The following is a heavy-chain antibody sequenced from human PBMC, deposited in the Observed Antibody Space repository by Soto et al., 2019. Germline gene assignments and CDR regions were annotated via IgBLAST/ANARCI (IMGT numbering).Heavy chain of an antibody. Sequence: EVQLLESGGGLVQPGGSLRLSCAASGFTFSTYAMSWVRQAPGRGLEWVSAISGSGGSTYYADSVKGRFTISRDNSKNTLYLQVNSRRADDTGVNYCAKVYYNFWSGYYYWGQGALVTVSS. V-gene: IGHV3-23*01. CDR2: ISGSGGST. D-gene: IGHD3-3*01. J-gene: IGHJ4*02. CDR1: GFTFSTYA. CDR3: AKVYYNFWSGYYY.